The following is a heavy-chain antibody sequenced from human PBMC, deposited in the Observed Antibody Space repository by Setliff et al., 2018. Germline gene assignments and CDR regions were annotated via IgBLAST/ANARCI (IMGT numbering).Heavy chain of an antibody. Sequence: GGSLRLSCAASGGFTFSNYWMHWVRQAPGKGLEWVANIGPDGSQKKKFYAHSVEGRFTISRDNAKNSVFLQMNSLRVEDTAMYFCARDWDGKDYWGQGTLVTVSS. V-gene: IGHV3-7*03. J-gene: IGHJ4*02. D-gene: IGHD1-26*01. CDR3: ARDWDGKDY. CDR2: IGPDGSQK. CDR1: GGFTFSNYW.